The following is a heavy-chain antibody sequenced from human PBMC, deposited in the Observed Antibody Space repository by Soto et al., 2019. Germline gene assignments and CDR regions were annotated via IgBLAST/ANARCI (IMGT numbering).Heavy chain of an antibody. CDR3: AGVGGSYDILAGPLEY. CDR2: IIPILGIA. D-gene: IGHD3-9*01. J-gene: IGHJ4*02. CDR1: GGTFSSYT. V-gene: IGHV1-69*02. Sequence: QVQLVQSGAEVKKPGSSVKVSCKASGGTFSSYTISWVRQAPGQGLEWMGRIIPILGIANYAQKFQGRVTITADTTPSTAYMELRSRRAEATPVYYCAGVGGSYDILAGPLEYWGPGTLVTVSS.